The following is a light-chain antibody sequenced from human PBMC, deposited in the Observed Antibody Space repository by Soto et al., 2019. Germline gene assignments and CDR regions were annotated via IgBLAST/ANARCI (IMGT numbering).Light chain of an antibody. J-gene: IGKJ3*01. CDR1: QSISDF. CDR2: AAS. CDR3: QQSYRTPFT. Sequence: DIQMTQSPSSLSASEGDRVTITCRASQSISDFLNWYQQKPGKAPKLLIYAASSLQSGVPSRFTGSGSGTDFTLTISSLQPEDFATYYCQQSYRTPFTFGPGTTVDIK. V-gene: IGKV1-39*01.